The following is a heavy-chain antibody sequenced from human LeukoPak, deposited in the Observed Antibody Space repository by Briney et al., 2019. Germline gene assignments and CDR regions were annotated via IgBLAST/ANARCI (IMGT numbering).Heavy chain of an antibody. Sequence: ASVKVSCKASGYTFSNYYIHWVRQAPGQGLEWMGIIGGSTSYAQKFQGRVTMTEDTSTDTAYMELSSLRSEDTAVYYCATGWHGVITLGYWGQGTLVTVSS. V-gene: IGHV1-46*01. CDR3: ATGWHGVITLGY. CDR2: IGGST. J-gene: IGHJ4*02. D-gene: IGHD3-22*01. CDR1: GYTFSNYY.